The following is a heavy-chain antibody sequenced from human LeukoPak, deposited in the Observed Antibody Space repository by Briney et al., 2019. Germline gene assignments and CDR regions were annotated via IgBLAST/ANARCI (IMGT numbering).Heavy chain of an antibody. CDR1: GFTFSNCA. CDR2: ISGVSDST. CDR3: AKDSNFWSGYPFDAFDV. J-gene: IGHJ3*01. V-gene: IGHV3-23*01. D-gene: IGHD3-3*01. Sequence: GGSLRLSCAASGFTFSNCAMSWVRQAPGKGLEWVSTISGVSDSTYYADSIKGRFTISRDNSKDTVYLQMNSLRAEDTALYYCAKDSNFWSGYPFDAFDVWGRGTVVTVSS.